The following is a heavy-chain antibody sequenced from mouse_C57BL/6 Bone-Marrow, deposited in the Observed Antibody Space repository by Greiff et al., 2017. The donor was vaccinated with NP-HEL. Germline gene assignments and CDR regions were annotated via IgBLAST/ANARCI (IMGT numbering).Heavy chain of an antibody. CDR2: SRNKANDYTT. D-gene: IGHD2-3*01. CDR1: GFTFSDFY. CDR3: ARDSPSDGRFAY. J-gene: IGHJ3*01. V-gene: IGHV7-1*01. Sequence: EVKLVESGGGLVQSGRSLRLSCATSGFTFSDFYMEWVRQAPGKGLEWIAASRNKANDYTTEYSASVKGRFIVSRDTSQSILYLQMNALRAEDTAIYYCARDSPSDGRFAYWGQGTLVTVSA.